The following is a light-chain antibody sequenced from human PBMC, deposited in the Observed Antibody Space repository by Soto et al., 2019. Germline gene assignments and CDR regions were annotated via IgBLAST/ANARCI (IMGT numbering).Light chain of an antibody. CDR2: DVT. CDR1: SSDVGGNKY. J-gene: IGLJ2*01. Sequence: QSVLTQPPSASGSLGQSITISCTGTSSDVGGNKYVSWYQQHPGKAPNLMIYDVTKRPSGVPDRFSGSKSGNTASLTVSGLQAEDEADYYCSSDAGKVSFGGGTKLTVL. V-gene: IGLV2-8*01. CDR3: SSDAGKVS.